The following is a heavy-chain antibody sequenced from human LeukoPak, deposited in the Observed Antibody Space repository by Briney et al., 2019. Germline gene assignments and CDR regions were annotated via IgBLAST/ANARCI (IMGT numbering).Heavy chain of an antibody. J-gene: IGHJ4*02. CDR1: GYTLTEFS. Sequence: ASVKVSCKVSGYTLTEFSMHWGRQAPGKGLEWVGGFDPEDGETIYAQKFQGRVTMTEDTSTDTAYMELSSLRSEDTAVYYCATDTELLRLFDYWGQGTLVTVSS. D-gene: IGHD1-26*01. CDR3: ATDTELLRLFDY. V-gene: IGHV1-24*01. CDR2: FDPEDGET.